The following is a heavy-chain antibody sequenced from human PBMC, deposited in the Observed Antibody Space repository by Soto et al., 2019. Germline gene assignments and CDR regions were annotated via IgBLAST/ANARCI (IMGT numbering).Heavy chain of an antibody. CDR1: GFTFSSYS. D-gene: IGHD6-13*01. Sequence: EVQLVESGGGLVKPGGSLRLSCAASGFTFSSYSMNWVRQAPGKGLEWVSSISSSSSYIYYADSVKGRFTISRDNAENSLYLQMNSLRAWDTAVYYCARVLTIEAAGHVYYYYYYMDVWGKGTTVTVSS. CDR2: ISSSSSYI. CDR3: ARVLTIEAAGHVYYYYYYMDV. V-gene: IGHV3-21*01. J-gene: IGHJ6*03.